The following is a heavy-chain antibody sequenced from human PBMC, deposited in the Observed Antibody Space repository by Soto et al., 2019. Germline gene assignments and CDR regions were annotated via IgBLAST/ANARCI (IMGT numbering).Heavy chain of an antibody. D-gene: IGHD2-15*01. J-gene: IGHJ6*02. CDR3: TTGSVEGV. Sequence: EVQLVESGGGLVKPGGSLRLSCAASGFSFSNAWMNWVRQAPGKGLEWVGRIKRKIDGEATDYAGPVKGRFTVFRDDSKSALYLQMTSLKGDDTAVYYCTTGSVEGVGGQGTTVTVS. CDR2: IKRKIDGEAT. CDR1: GFSFSNAW. V-gene: IGHV3-15*07.